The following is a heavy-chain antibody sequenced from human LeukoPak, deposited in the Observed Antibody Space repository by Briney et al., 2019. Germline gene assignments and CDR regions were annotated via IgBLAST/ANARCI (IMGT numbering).Heavy chain of an antibody. CDR2: ISYSGRI. CDR3: ARGAGWRDY. Sequence: SETLSLTCTVSGGPISSHYWSWIRQPPGEGLEWIGYISYSGRINYNPSLKSRVTLSLDTSKNQFSLTLTSVTAADTAVYYCARGAGWRDYWGQGTLVTVSS. D-gene: IGHD2-15*01. J-gene: IGHJ4*02. V-gene: IGHV4-59*11. CDR1: GGPISSHY.